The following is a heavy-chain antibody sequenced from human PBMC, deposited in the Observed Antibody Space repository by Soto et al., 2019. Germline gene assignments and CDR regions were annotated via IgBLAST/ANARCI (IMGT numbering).Heavy chain of an antibody. V-gene: IGHV3-30*18. CDR3: AEGLLAIVGTTLPRDAFNI. J-gene: IGHJ3*02. D-gene: IGHD1-26*01. Sequence: GGSLRLSCAASGFSFTTYVMHWVRQAPGKGLEWVAVISHDGSYKYYGDAVKGRFTISRDTSKNAVYLEMNSLRPEDTAVYYCAEGLLAIVGTTLPRDAFNIWGQGTMVTVSS. CDR1: GFSFTTYV. CDR2: ISHDGSYK.